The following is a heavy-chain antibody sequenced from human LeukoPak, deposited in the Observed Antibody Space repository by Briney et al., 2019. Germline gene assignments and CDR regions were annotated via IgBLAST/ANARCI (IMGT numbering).Heavy chain of an antibody. J-gene: IGHJ3*02. CDR3: TTVLSDSSAYYFPLDAFDI. V-gene: IGHV3-64*01. CDR1: GFTFSYYA. Sequence: GGSLRLSCAASGFTFSYYAMHWVRQAPGKGLEYVSAINNNGITTQYANSVKGRFTISRDDSKNTLYLQMNSLKTEDTAVYYCTTVLSDSSAYYFPLDAFDIWGQGTMVTVSS. D-gene: IGHD3-22*01. CDR2: INNNGITT.